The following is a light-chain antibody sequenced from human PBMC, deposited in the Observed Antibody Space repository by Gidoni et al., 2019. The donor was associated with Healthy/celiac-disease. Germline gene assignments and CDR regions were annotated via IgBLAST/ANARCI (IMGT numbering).Light chain of an antibody. Sequence: DIQMTQSPSPLSTSVGDRVTITCRASQSISSWLAWYQQKPGKAPKLLIYKASSLESGVPSRFSGSGSGTEFTLPISSLQPDDFATYYCQQYNSYWTFGQGTKVEIK. CDR1: QSISSW. CDR3: QQYNSYWT. CDR2: KAS. V-gene: IGKV1-5*03. J-gene: IGKJ1*01.